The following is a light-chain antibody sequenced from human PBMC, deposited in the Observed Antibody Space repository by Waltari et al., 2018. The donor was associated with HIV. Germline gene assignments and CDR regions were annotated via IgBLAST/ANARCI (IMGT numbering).Light chain of an antibody. Sequence: QSVLTQPASMSGSPGQSITISCTGSGLDIGLYDFVSWYTQLPNMAPQLIIFGVNRRPSGVNSSFSGSKAGDMASLTISGLQAEDEADYYCSSHTITRTLVFGGGTKLTVL. CDR1: GLDIGLYDF. V-gene: IGLV2-14*03. J-gene: IGLJ2*01. CDR3: SSHTITRTLV. CDR2: GVN.